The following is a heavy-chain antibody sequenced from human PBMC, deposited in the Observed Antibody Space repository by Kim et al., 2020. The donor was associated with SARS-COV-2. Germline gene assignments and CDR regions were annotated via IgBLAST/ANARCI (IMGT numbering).Heavy chain of an antibody. J-gene: IGHJ4*02. V-gene: IGHV3-48*04. D-gene: IGHD1-7*01. CDR1: GFTFSSYS. CDR3: ARDAYYWNYGLDY. Sequence: GGSLRLSCAASGFTFSSYSMNWVRQAPGKGLEWFSYISSSSSTIYYADSVKGRFTISRDNAKNSLYLQMNSLRAEDTAVYYCARDAYYWNYGLDYWGQGTLVTVSS. CDR2: ISSSSSTI.